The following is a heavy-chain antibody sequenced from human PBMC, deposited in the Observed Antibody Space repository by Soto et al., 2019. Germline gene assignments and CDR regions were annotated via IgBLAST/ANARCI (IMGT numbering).Heavy chain of an antibody. CDR1: GGTFSSYA. CDR3: ARDPSTIFGVVKSKGGMDV. Sequence: VKVSCKASGGTFSSYAISWVRQAPGQGLEWMGIINPSGGSTSYAQKFQGRVTMTRDTSASTVYMELSSLRSEDTAVYYCARDPSTIFGVVKSKGGMDVWGQGTTVTVSS. J-gene: IGHJ6*02. V-gene: IGHV1-46*01. CDR2: INPSGGST. D-gene: IGHD3-3*01.